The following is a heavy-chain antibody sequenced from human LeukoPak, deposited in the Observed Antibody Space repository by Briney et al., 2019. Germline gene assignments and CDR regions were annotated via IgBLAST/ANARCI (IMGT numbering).Heavy chain of an antibody. D-gene: IGHD3-3*01. J-gene: IGHJ6*03. CDR2: ISGTGVST. CDR3: ASFLEWLLYYMDV. CDR1: GFTFSNYA. Sequence: GGSLRLSCAASGFTFSNYAMAWVRQAPGRGLEWVSGISGTGVSTYYPDSVKGRFTISRDNSKNTLFLQMNSLRADDTAVYYCASFLEWLLYYMDVWGKGTTVTVSS. V-gene: IGHV3-23*01.